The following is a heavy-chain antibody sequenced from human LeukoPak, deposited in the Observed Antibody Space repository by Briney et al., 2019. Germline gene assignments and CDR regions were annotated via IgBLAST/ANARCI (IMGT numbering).Heavy chain of an antibody. J-gene: IGHJ3*02. D-gene: IGHD3-3*01. Sequence: SQTLSLTCAVSGGSISSGGYSWSWVRQPPGKGLEWIGYIYHSGSTYYNPSLKSRVTISVDRSKNQFSLKLSSVTAADTAVYYCARWAIFGSAFDIWGQGTMVTVSS. V-gene: IGHV4-30-2*01. CDR2: IYHSGST. CDR3: ARWAIFGSAFDI. CDR1: GGSISSGGYS.